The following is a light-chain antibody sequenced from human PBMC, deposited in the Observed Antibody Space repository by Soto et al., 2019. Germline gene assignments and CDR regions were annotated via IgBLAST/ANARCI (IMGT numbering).Light chain of an antibody. CDR3: QQTYVAPVT. V-gene: IGKV1-39*01. Sequence: DIQMTQSPSSLSASVGERVTITCRASQNIKSFLNWYQQKPGKAPKLLIYATSSVQSGVPARFSGGRSGTDFSLSISSLQPEDFATYYCQQTYVAPVTFGGGKKVEI. J-gene: IGKJ4*01. CDR2: ATS. CDR1: QNIKSF.